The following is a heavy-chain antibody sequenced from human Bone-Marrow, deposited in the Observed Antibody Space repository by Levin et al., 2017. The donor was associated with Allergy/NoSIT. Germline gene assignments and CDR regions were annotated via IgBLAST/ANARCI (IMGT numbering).Heavy chain of an antibody. Sequence: PSETLSLTCAVDGGSFTGYFWTWIRQPPGKGLEWIGEINHSGSTKYNPSLTSRVTISVDTSKKEFPLNLSSVTAADTAVFYCARGGRWSFSYYFDYWGQGTRVTVSS. V-gene: IGHV4-34*01. J-gene: IGHJ4*02. CDR1: GGSFTGYF. D-gene: IGHD3-10*01. CDR3: ARGGRWSFSYYFDY. CDR2: INHSGST.